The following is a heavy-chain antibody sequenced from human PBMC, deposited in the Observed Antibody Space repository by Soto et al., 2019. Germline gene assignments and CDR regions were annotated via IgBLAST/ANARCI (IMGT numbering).Heavy chain of an antibody. CDR3: ARSRSTYSSSWVFDY. D-gene: IGHD6-13*01. J-gene: IGHJ4*02. CDR2: LYPGDSDT. Sequence: PGESLKISCKGSGYSFTSYWIGRVRQMPGKGLEWMGILYPGDSDTTYSPTFQGQVTISADKSINTAYLQWSSLKASDTAVFYCARSRSTYSSSWVFDYWGQGTLVTVSS. V-gene: IGHV5-51*01. CDR1: GYSFTSYW.